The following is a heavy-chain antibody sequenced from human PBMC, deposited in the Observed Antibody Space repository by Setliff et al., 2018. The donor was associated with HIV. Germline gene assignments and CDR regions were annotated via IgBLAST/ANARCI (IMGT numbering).Heavy chain of an antibody. CDR2: ISPNFGHT. Sequence: ASVKVSCKTSGYTFTNFGISWVRQAPGHGLEWMGWISPNFGHTNYAQNFHGRITLTVDTSTSRAYMELRSLRSDDTAVYYCARIRGVIADASDIWGQGTMVTVSS. D-gene: IGHD3-10*01. CDR3: ARIRGVIADASDI. V-gene: IGHV1-18*01. J-gene: IGHJ3*02. CDR1: GYTFTNFG.